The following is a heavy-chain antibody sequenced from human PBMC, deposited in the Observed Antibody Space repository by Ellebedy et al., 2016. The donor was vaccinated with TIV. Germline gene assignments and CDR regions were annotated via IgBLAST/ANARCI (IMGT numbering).Heavy chain of an antibody. V-gene: IGHV3-30-3*01. CDR1: GFTFSSYA. CDR2: ISNDGSNK. J-gene: IGHJ4*02. CDR3: ARGPSTSAYLDS. Sequence: GESLKISCAASGFTFSSYAMSWVRQAPGKGLEWVAVISNDGSNKFYADSVKGRFTLSRDISKNTVYLQVDSLTAEDTAVYYCARGPSTSAYLDSWGQGALVIVSS.